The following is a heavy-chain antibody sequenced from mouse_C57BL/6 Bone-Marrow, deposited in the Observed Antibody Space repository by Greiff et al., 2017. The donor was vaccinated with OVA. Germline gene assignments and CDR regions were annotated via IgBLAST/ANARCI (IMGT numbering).Heavy chain of an antibody. Sequence: QVQLKQSGAELVRPGASVTLSCKASGYTFTDYEMHWVKQTPVHGLEWIGAIDPETGGTAYNQKFKGKAILTADKSSSTAYMELRSLTSEDSAVYYCTTERGYAMDYWGQGTSVTVSS. J-gene: IGHJ4*01. CDR1: GYTFTDYE. V-gene: IGHV1-15*01. CDR2: IDPETGGT. CDR3: TTERGYAMDY.